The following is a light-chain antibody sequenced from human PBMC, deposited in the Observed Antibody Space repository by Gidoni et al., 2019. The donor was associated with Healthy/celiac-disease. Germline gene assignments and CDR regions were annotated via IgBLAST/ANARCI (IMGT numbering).Light chain of an antibody. CDR1: QSVSSY. J-gene: IGKJ4*01. CDR2: DAS. CDR3: QQRSDWS. V-gene: IGKV3-11*01. Sequence: LVLTQSPATLSLSPGERATLSCRASQSVSSYLAWYQQKPGQAPRLLIYDASNRATGIPARFSGSGSGTDFTLTISSLEPEDFAVYYCQQRSDWSFGAGTKVEI.